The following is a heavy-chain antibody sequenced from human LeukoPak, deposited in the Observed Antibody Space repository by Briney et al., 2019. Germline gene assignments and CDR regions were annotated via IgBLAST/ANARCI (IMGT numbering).Heavy chain of an antibody. J-gene: IGHJ3*02. CDR3: ARDYYGSGSYHSCAFDI. V-gene: IGHV4-4*07. CDR1: GGSISSYY. D-gene: IGHD3-10*01. CDR2: LYTSGST. Sequence: SETLSLTCTVSGGSISSYYWSWIRQPAGKGLEWIGRLYTSGSTNYNPSLTSRVTMSVDTSKNQFSLKLISVTAADTAVYYCARDYYGSGSYHSCAFDIWGQGTMVTVSS.